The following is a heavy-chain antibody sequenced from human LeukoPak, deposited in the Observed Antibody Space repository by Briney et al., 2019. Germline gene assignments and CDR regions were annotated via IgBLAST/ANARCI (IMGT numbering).Heavy chain of an antibody. CDR3: ARDMPLPDY. D-gene: IGHD2-2*01. V-gene: IGHV3-30-3*01. J-gene: IGHJ4*01. CDR1: GFTLSSYA. Sequence: GGSLRLSCAASGFTLSSYAMHWVSQAPGKGLEWVAVISYDGSNKYYADSVKGRFTISRDNSKNTLYLQMNSLRAEDTAVYYCARDMPLPDYWDHGTLVTVSS. CDR2: ISYDGSNK.